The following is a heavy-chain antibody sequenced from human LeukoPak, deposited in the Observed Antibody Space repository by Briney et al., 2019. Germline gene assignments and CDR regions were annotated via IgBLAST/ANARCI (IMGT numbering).Heavy chain of an antibody. CDR2: ISYDGSNK. Sequence: GGSLRLSCAASGFTFSSYGMHWVRQAPGKGLEWVAVISYDGSNKYYADSVKGRFTISRDNSKNTLYLQMNSLRAEDTAVYYCAKDRNVYYDILTGYGDYWGQGTLVTVSS. V-gene: IGHV3-30*18. J-gene: IGHJ4*02. D-gene: IGHD3-9*01. CDR3: AKDRNVYYDILTGYGDY. CDR1: GFTFSSYG.